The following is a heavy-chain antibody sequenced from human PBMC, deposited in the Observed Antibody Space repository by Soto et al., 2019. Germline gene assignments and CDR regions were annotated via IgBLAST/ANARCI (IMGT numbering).Heavy chain of an antibody. V-gene: IGHV3-15*01. CDR3: TSLYYGH. D-gene: IGHD3-16*02. J-gene: IGHJ4*02. CDR1: EFTFTYAW. Sequence: GGSLRLSCAASEFTFTYAWMSWVRQAPGKGLEWVGRIKSKTDGGTTDYAAPVKGRFTISRDESQNTLYLQMNSLKTEDTAVYYCTSLYYGHWRQGTLVTVSS. CDR2: IKSKTDGGTT.